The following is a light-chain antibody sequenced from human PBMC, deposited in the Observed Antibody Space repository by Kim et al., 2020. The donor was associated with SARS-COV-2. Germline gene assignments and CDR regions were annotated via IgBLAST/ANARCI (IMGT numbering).Light chain of an antibody. CDR3: QQLNSYPRT. J-gene: IGKJ1*01. CDR1: EGIGSY. V-gene: IGKV1-9*01. Sequence: DIQLTQSPSLLSASIGDTVTITCRASEGIGSYLPWYQQKLGKAPTLLIYAASTLQGGVPSRFSGSGSGTVFTLTIISLQPEDFATYYCQQLNSYPRTFGQGTKVDIK. CDR2: AAS.